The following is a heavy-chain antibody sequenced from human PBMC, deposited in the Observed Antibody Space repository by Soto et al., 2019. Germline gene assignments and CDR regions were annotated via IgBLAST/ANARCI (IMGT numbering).Heavy chain of an antibody. CDR1: GFTFSSYS. D-gene: IGHD2-15*01. CDR2: ISSSSSYI. CDR3: AGYCSGGSCYSYYYYGMDV. Sequence: GGSLRLSCAASGFTFSSYSMNWVRQAPGKGLEWVSSISSSSSYIYYADSVKGRFTISRDNAKNSLYLQMNSLRAEDTAVYYCAGYCSGGSCYSYYYYGMDVWGQGTTVTVSS. V-gene: IGHV3-21*01. J-gene: IGHJ6*02.